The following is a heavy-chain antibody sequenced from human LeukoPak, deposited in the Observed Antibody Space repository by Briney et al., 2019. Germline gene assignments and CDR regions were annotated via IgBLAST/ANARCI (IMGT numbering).Heavy chain of an antibody. CDR3: ARGMGIMAVAGRRWFDP. CDR1: GFTFSSYG. D-gene: IGHD6-19*01. J-gene: IGHJ5*02. CDR2: IWYDGSNK. Sequence: PGRSLRLSCAASGFTFSSYGMHWVRQAPGKGLEWVAVIWYDGSNKYYADSVKGRFTISRDSSKNTLYLQMNSLRAEDTAVYYCARGMGIMAVAGRRWFDPWGQGTLVTVSS. V-gene: IGHV3-33*01.